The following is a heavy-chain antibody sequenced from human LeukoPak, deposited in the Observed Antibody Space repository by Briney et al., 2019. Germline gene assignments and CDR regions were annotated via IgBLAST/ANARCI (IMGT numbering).Heavy chain of an antibody. J-gene: IGHJ3*02. D-gene: IGHD2-2*01. CDR3: ARPLGYCSRTSCYDAFDI. V-gene: IGHV5-51*01. CDR1: GYSFTTYW. CDR2: IYPGDSDT. Sequence: GESLKISCKTSGYSFTTYWIAWVRRMPGKGLEWMGIIYPGDSDTRYNPSFQGQITISAEKSISTAYLQWNSLKASDTAMYYCARPLGYCSRTSCYDAFDIWGQGTMVTVFS.